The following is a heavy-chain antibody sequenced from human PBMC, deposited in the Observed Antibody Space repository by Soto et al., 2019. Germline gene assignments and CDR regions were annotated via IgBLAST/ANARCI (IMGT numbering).Heavy chain of an antibody. J-gene: IGHJ4*02. V-gene: IGHV3-48*03. D-gene: IGHD6-13*01. CDR2: ISSSGTTI. Sequence: FTVRTFDLHRLIKAPGKGLEWVSYISSSGTTIYYTDSVKGRFTISRDNAKKSLYLQMNSLRAEDTAVYYCVRFGGAAAGPGDYSGQGTLVTV. CDR1: FTVRTFD. CDR3: VRFGGAAAGPGDY.